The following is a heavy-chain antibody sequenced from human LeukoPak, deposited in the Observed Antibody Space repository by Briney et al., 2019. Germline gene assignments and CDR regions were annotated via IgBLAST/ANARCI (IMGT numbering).Heavy chain of an antibody. D-gene: IGHD2-15*01. Sequence: ASVKVSCKASGYTFTGYYMHWVRQAPGQGLEWMGWISAYNGNTNYAQKLQGRVTMTTDTSTSTAYMELRSLRSDDTAVYYCARGAVVAATPPCDYWGQGTLVTVSS. J-gene: IGHJ4*02. CDR2: ISAYNGNT. CDR1: GYTFTGYY. V-gene: IGHV1-18*04. CDR3: ARGAVVAATPPCDY.